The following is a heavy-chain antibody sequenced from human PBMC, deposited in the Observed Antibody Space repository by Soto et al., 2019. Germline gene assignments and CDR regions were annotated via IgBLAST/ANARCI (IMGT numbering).Heavy chain of an antibody. CDR3: ARMATFGSLNWFDP. D-gene: IGHD3-16*01. CDR2: MNPGSGDT. CDR1: GYSFTSND. J-gene: IGHJ5*02. V-gene: IGHV1-8*01. Sequence: ASVKVSCKASGYSFTSNDVSWVRQATGQGLEWMGWMNPGSGDTGYAQKFQGRVTMTRHISIATAYMELSSLSSDDTAIYYCARMATFGSLNWFDPWGQGTLVTVYS.